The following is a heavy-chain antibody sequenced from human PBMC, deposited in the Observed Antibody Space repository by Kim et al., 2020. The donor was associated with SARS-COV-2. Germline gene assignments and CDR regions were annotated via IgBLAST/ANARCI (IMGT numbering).Heavy chain of an antibody. CDR3: ARLQYSSTPCMVDC. Sequence: SETLSLTCSVSGGSVTSYYCSWIRQPPGKGLEWIGYIYYSGSTNYNPSLRSRVTISEDTSKNQFSLKLSSVTAADTAGYYCARLQYSSTPCMVDCCGQGTLVTVSS. V-gene: IGHV4-59*02. CDR2: IYYSGST. J-gene: IGHJ4*02. CDR1: GGSVTSYY. D-gene: IGHD6-13*01.